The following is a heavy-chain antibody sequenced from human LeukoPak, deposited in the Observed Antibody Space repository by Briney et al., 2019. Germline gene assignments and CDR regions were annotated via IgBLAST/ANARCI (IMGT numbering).Heavy chain of an antibody. CDR2: ISWNSGSI. J-gene: IGHJ4*02. CDR1: GFTFDDYA. CDR3: AKDSAVAPRYFDY. Sequence: GGSLRPSCAASGFTFDDYAMPWVRQAPGKGLEWISGISWNSGSIGYADSVKGRFTISRDNAKNSLYLQMNSLRAEDTALYYCAKDSAVAPRYFDYWGQGTLVTVSS. V-gene: IGHV3-9*01.